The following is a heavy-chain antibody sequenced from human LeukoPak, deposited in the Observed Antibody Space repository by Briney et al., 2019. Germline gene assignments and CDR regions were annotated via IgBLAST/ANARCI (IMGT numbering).Heavy chain of an antibody. CDR2: ISGSNNYI. J-gene: IGHJ6*02. D-gene: IGHD5-18*01. Sequence: GGSLRLSCAASGFTLSSYIRNWIRQAPGKGLEWVSSISGSNNYIHYADSVKGRFTISRDNAKNSLYLQMNSLRADDTAVYYCARGYTHGLDVWGQGTTVTVSS. CDR3: ARGYTHGLDV. V-gene: IGHV3-21*01. CDR1: GFTLSSYI.